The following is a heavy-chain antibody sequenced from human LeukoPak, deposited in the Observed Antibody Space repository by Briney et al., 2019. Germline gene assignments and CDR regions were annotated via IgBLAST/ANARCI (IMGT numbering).Heavy chain of an antibody. Sequence: ASVKVSCKASGYTFTRYYMHWVRQAPGQGLEWMGIINPSAGSTNYAQKFQGRVTMTRDTSTSTVYMELSSLGSEDTAVYYCARDLSHGDYDGTFAYWGQGTLVTVSS. D-gene: IGHD4-17*01. CDR2: INPSAGST. J-gene: IGHJ4*02. CDR3: ARDLSHGDYDGTFAY. CDR1: GYTFTRYY. V-gene: IGHV1-46*01.